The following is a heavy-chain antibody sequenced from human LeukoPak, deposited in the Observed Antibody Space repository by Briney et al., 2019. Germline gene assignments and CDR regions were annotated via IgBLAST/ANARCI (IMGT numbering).Heavy chain of an antibody. CDR1: GFSLSTSGVG. CDR3: AHRDLGYCSSTNCYTDAFDI. V-gene: IGHV2-5*02. J-gene: IGHJ3*02. Sequence: SGPTLVNPTQTLTLTCTFSGFSLSTSGVGVGWIRQPPGKALEWLTRIYWDDDKRYSPSLKSRLTITKDTSKNQVVLTMTNMDPVDTATYSCAHRDLGYCSSTNCYTDAFDIWGQGTMVTVSS. CDR2: IYWDDDK. D-gene: IGHD2-2*02.